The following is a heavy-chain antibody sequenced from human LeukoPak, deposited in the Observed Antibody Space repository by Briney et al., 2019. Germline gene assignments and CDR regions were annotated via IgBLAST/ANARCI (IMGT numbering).Heavy chain of an antibody. D-gene: IGHD1-26*01. CDR1: GGSISGSSYY. J-gene: IGHJ6*03. CDR2: IYYSGST. CDR3: ARAAPWELLGNYYMDV. Sequence: SETLSLTCTVSGGSISGSSYYWGWIRQPPGKGLEWIGSIYYSGSTYYNPSLKSRVTISVDTSKNQFSLKLSSVTAADTAVYYCARAAPWELLGNYYMDVWGKGTTVTVSS. V-gene: IGHV4-39*07.